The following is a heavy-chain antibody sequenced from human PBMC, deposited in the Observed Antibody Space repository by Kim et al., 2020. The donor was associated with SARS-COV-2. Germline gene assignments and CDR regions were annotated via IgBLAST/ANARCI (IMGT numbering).Heavy chain of an antibody. CDR1: GGSFSDYY. D-gene: IGHD2-15*01. CDR3: ARGLVVVAGVGGFDF. V-gene: IGHV4-34*01. Sequence: SETLSLTCAVYGGSFSDYYWSWIRQTPGKGLEWIGEINHSGITNYNPSLKSRVTISVDTSKNQISLKLSSVTAADTAVYYCARGLVVVAGVGGFDFWGQGTMVTVSS. J-gene: IGHJ3*01. CDR2: INHSGIT.